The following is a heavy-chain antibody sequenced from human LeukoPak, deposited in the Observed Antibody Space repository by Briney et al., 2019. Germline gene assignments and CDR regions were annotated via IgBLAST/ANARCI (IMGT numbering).Heavy chain of an antibody. J-gene: IGHJ4*02. D-gene: IGHD6-19*01. V-gene: IGHV3-74*01. CDR2: INSAGSST. CDR3: AKGQQWLVEGVY. CDR1: GFTFTSYW. Sequence: GGSLRLSCAASGFTFTSYWMHWVRQAPGKGLVWVSRINSAGSSTTYADSVKGRFTISRDNAKNTVYLQMNSLRAEDTAVYYCAKGQQWLVEGVYWGQGTLVTVSS.